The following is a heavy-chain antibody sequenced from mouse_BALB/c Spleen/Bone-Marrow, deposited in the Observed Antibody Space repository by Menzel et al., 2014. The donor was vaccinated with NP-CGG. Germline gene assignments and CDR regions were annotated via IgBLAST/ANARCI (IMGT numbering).Heavy chain of an antibody. D-gene: IGHD2-14*01. J-gene: IGHJ1*01. V-gene: IGHV1-63*02. CDR2: IYPGGGYT. CDR3: AREVRRYFDV. Sequence: QVQLQQSGAELVRPGTSVKISCKASGYTFTNYWLGCVKQRPGHGLEWIGDIYPGGGYTNYNEKFKGKATLTADTSSSTAYMQLSSLTSEDSAVYFCAREVRRYFDVWGAGTTVTVSS. CDR1: GYTFTNYW.